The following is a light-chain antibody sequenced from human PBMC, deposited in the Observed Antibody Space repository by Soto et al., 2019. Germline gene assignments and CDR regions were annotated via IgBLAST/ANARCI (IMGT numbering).Light chain of an antibody. CDR2: KAS. Sequence: DIQLPQSPSSLSASVGDRVTITCRASQTISSYLNWYQQTPGKAPKLLIYKASSLASGVPSRPRGSGSGTEFTLTINSLQADDFATYYCQQHNSFSITFGQGTRLEIK. J-gene: IGKJ5*01. CDR1: QTISSY. V-gene: IGKV1-5*03. CDR3: QQHNSFSIT.